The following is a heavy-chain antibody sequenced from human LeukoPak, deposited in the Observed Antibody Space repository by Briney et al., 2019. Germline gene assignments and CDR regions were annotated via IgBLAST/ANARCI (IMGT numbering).Heavy chain of an antibody. D-gene: IGHD6-13*01. CDR2: INPSGGST. V-gene: IGHV1-46*01. J-gene: IGHJ4*02. Sequence: ASVTVSCKASGYTFTSYYMHWVRQAPGQGLEWMGIINPSGGSTSYAQKFQGRVTMTTDTSTSTAYMELRSLRSDDTAVYYCARESLSTAAASDYWGQGTLVTVSS. CDR3: ARESLSTAAASDY. CDR1: GYTFTSYY.